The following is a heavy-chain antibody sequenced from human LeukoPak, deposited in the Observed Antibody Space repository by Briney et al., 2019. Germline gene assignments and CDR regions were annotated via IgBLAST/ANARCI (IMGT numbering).Heavy chain of an antibody. D-gene: IGHD2-2*01. V-gene: IGHV3-48*03. CDR2: ISNSGNTI. Sequence: GGTLRLSCVGSGLTFSSYDMNWVRQAPGKGLEWISYISNSGNTIYYADSVKGRFTISRDNAKNSLYLQMNSLRAEDTAVYYCDTRPRYWGQGTLVTVSS. J-gene: IGHJ4*02. CDR3: DTRPRY. CDR1: GLTFSSYD.